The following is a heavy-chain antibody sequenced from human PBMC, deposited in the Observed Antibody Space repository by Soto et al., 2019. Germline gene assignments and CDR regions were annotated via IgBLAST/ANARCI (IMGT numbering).Heavy chain of an antibody. V-gene: IGHV3-23*02. Sequence: GGSLRLSCVASGFTFCNYALNWVRQAPGKGLAWVSTIDYDGDNKHYEYSEKGRFTNSRDDSKNTLYLQMNSLKTGNTAVYYCTTERPSDYWGQGTLVTVSS. CDR1: GFTFCNYA. J-gene: IGHJ4*02. CDR2: IDYDGDNK. D-gene: IGHD1-1*01. CDR3: TTERPSDY.